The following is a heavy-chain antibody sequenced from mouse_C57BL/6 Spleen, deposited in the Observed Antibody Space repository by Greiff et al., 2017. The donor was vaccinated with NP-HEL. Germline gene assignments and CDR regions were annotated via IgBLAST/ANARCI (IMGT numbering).Heavy chain of an antibody. Sequence: EVKLVESGGGLVQPKGSLKLSCAASGFSFNTYAMNWVRQAPGKGLEWVARIRSKSNNYATYYADSVKDRFTISRDDSESMLYLQMNNLKTEDTAMYYCVRQYDYAMDYWGQGTSVTVSS. D-gene: IGHD2-3*01. CDR2: IRSKSNNYAT. CDR3: VRQYDYAMDY. V-gene: IGHV10-1*01. J-gene: IGHJ4*01. CDR1: GFSFNTYA.